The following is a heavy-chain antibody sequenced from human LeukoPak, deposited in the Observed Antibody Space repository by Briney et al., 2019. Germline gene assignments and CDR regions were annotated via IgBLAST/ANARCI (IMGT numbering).Heavy chain of an antibody. CDR1: GFTFSSYA. CDR3: ASTWNYLYFDY. V-gene: IGHV3-7*01. J-gene: IGHJ4*02. CDR2: IKRDGSEE. Sequence: GGSLRLSCAASGFTFSSYAMSWVRQAPGKGLEWVASIKRDGSEEYYVDSVKGRFTISRDNAKNSVYLQMNSLRAEDTAVYYCASTWNYLYFDYWGQGTLVTVSS. D-gene: IGHD1-7*01.